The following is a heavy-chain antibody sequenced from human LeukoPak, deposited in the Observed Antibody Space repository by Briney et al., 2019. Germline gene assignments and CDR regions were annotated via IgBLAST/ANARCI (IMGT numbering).Heavy chain of an antibody. J-gene: IGHJ4*02. V-gene: IGHV3-33*01. D-gene: IGHD5-18*01. Sequence: GGSLRLSCAASGFTFSSYGMHWVRQAPGKGLEWVAVIWYDGSNKYYADSVRGRFTVSRDNSKNTLYLQMNSLRAEDTAVYYCARGGHTAIGYWGQGTLVTVSS. CDR3: ARGGHTAIGY. CDR1: GFTFSSYG. CDR2: IWYDGSNK.